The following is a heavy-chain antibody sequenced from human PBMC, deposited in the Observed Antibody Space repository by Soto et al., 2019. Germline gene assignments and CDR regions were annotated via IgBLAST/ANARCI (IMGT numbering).Heavy chain of an antibody. CDR2: ISAYNGNT. V-gene: IGHV1-18*01. CDR1: GYTFTSYG. J-gene: IGHJ3*02. CDR3: ARDRVYGDLRSSDAFDI. Sequence: ASVKVSCKASGYTFTSYGISWVRQAPGQELERMGWISAYNGNTNYAQKLQGRVTMTTDTSTSTAYMELRSLRSDDTAVYYCARDRVYGDLRSSDAFDIWGQGTMVTVS. D-gene: IGHD4-17*01.